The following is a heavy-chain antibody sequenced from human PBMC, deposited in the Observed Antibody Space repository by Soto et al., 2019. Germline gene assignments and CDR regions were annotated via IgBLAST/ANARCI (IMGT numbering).Heavy chain of an antibody. CDR2: IIPIFGTA. CDR3: ARDFRYATSGSSYNALFDY. CDR1: GGTFSSYA. J-gene: IGHJ4*02. Sequence: WASVKVSCKASGGTFSSYAISWVRQAPGQGLEWMGGIIPIFGTANYAQKFQGRVTITADESTSTAYMELSSLRSEDTAVYYCARDFRYATSGSSYNALFDYWGQGTLVTVSS. D-gene: IGHD3-10*01. V-gene: IGHV1-69*13.